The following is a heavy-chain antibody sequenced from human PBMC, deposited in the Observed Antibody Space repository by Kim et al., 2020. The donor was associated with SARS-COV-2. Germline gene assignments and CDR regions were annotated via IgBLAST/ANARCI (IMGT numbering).Heavy chain of an antibody. CDR1: GFSLSNYW. V-gene: IGHV3-7*01. CDR3: ARSISDTESPRIGIYFLH. Sequence: GGSLRLSCEASGFSLSNYWMSWVRQAPGKGLEWVASLRYEGSAKFYADSVRGRFTISRDSAQNSLFLHMSSLGAEDSALYYCARSISDTESPRIGIYFLHWRQGTLVTVSS. J-gene: IGHJ1*01. CDR2: LRYEGSAK. D-gene: IGHD5-18*01.